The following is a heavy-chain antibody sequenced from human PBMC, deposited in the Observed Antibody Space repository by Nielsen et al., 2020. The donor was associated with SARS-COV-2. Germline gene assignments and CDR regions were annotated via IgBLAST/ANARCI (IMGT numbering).Heavy chain of an antibody. CDR2: INHSGST. D-gene: IGHD3-10*01. CDR3: TRGGGTYYYGSGTSS. J-gene: IGHJ4*02. V-gene: IGHV4-34*01. Sequence: SETLSLPCAVYGGSFSGYYWDWIRQPPGKGLEWIGAINHSGSTDYNPSLKSRVTISIDRSKNQFFLKMNSVTAADTAVYYCTRGGGTYYYGSGTSSWGQGTLVTVSS. CDR1: GGSFSGYY.